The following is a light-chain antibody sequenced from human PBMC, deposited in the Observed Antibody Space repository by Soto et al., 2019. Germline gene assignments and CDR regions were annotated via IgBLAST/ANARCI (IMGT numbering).Light chain of an antibody. Sequence: DIQMTQSPSSLSASVGDRVTITCRASQSISTYLSWYQQRPGKAPHLLIFAASSLQSGVPSRFSGRRSGTEFTLNISSLQPADVGTYYCQQSYGTAWTFGQGTKVDIK. V-gene: IGKV1-39*01. CDR1: QSISTY. CDR2: AAS. J-gene: IGKJ1*01. CDR3: QQSYGTAWT.